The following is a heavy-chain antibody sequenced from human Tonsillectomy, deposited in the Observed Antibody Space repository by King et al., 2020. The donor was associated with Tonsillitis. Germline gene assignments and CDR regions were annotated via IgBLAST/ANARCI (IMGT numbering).Heavy chain of an antibody. D-gene: IGHD2/OR15-2a*01. Sequence: QLVQSGAEVKKPGASVKVSCKASGYTFTGYYMHWVRQAPGQGLEWLGWINPNSGGTDYAQKFQGRVTMTRDTSISTVYMELSSLRSDDTAVYYCATRSSDSNTYRYVTLDHGGQGTLVTVSS. CDR3: ATRSSDSNTYRYVTLDH. J-gene: IGHJ1*01. CDR2: INPNSGGT. V-gene: IGHV1-2*02. CDR1: GYTFTGYY.